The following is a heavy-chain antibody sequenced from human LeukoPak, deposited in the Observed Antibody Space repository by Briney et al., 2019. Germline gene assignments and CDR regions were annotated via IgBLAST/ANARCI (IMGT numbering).Heavy chain of an antibody. Sequence: VASVKVSCKASGGTFSSYAISWVRQAPGQGLEWMGRIIPILGIANYAQKFQGRVTITADKSTSTAYMELSSLGSEDTAVYYCARGRDFLGGSDYYMDVWGKGTTVTVSS. CDR2: IIPILGIA. CDR1: GGTFSSYA. CDR3: ARGRDFLGGSDYYMDV. D-gene: IGHD3-10*01. J-gene: IGHJ6*03. V-gene: IGHV1-69*04.